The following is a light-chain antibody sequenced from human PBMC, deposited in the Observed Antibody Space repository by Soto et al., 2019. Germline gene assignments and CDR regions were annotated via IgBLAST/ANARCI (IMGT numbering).Light chain of an antibody. CDR1: PSISSW. CDR2: DSS. V-gene: IGKV1-5*01. J-gene: IGKJ1*01. Sequence: DIQMTQSPSTLSASVGDRVTITCRASPSISSWLAWYQQKPGKAPKLLIYDSSSLESGAPSRFSGSGSGTEFTLTTSSLQPDDVATSDDQQYNSYSPTFGQGTKVVIK. CDR3: QQYNSYSPT.